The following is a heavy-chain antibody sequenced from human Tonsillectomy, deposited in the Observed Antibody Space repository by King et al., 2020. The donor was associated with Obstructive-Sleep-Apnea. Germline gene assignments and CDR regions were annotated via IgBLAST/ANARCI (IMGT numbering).Heavy chain of an antibody. J-gene: IGHJ5*02. D-gene: IGHD2-2*01. V-gene: IGHV4-4*02. Sequence: QLQESGPGLVEPSGTLSLTCGGSGGSISSSNWWSWVRQPPGKGLEWIGEIYHSVCTNYNPSLKSRVTISVEKSKNQFSLKLSFVTAADTAVYYCASGGYCSSTSCSNWFDPWGQGTLVTVSS. CDR3: ASGGYCSSTSCSNWFDP. CDR1: GGSISSSNW. CDR2: IYHSVCT.